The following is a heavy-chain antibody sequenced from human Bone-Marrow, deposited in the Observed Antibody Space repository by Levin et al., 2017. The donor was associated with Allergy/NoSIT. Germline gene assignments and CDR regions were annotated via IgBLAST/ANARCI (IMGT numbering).Heavy chain of an antibody. Sequence: GSLRLSCTVSGDSINYYYWSWLRQPPGKGLEWIGSIYYSGSTDYNPSLKSRVTISVDTSKNQFSLILRSVTAADTAVYYCARDLGARYGSETYYNRGYSDFWGQGTLVTVSS. J-gene: IGHJ4*02. CDR3: ARDLGARYGSETYYNRGYSDF. CDR1: GDSINYYY. CDR2: IYYSGST. D-gene: IGHD3-10*01. V-gene: IGHV4-59*01.